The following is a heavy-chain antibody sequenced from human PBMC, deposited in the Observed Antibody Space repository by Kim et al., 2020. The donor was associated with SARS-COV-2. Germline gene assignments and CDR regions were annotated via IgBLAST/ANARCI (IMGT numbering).Heavy chain of an antibody. CDR1: GFTFGDYA. J-gene: IGHJ4*02. V-gene: IGHV3-49*04. Sequence: GGSLRLSCTASGFTFGDYAMSWVRQAPGKGLEWVGFIRSKAYGGTTEYAASVKGRFTISRDDSKSIAYLQMNSLKTEDTAVYYCTREFPYGSGSYYLRTDYWGQGTLVTVSS. CDR3: TREFPYGSGSYYLRTDY. D-gene: IGHD3-10*01. CDR2: IRSKAYGGTT.